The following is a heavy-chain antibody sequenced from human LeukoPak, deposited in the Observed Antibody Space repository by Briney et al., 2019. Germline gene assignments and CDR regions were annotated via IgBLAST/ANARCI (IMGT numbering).Heavy chain of an antibody. Sequence: SETLSLTCAGYGGSFSGYYWSWIRQPPGKGLEWIGEINHSGSTNYNPSLKSRVTISVDTSKNQFSLKLSSVTAADTAVYYCARGLVGATPDYWGQGTLVTVYS. D-gene: IGHD1-26*01. CDR2: INHSGST. V-gene: IGHV4-34*01. CDR3: ARGLVGATPDY. J-gene: IGHJ4*02. CDR1: GGSFSGYY.